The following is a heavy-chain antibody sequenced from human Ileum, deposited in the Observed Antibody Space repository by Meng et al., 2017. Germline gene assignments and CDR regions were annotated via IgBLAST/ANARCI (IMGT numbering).Heavy chain of an antibody. J-gene: IGHJ6*02. CDR2: IYYSGST. CDR1: GGSISSSSYY. CDR3: ARDRPRYCSGGSCYGYYYYGMDV. V-gene: IGHV4-39*07. Sequence: SETLSLTCTVSGGSISSSSYYWGWIRQPPGKGLEWIGSIYYSGSTYYNPSLKSRVTISVDTSKNQFSLKLSSVTAADTAVYYCARDRPRYCSGGSCYGYYYYGMDVWGQGTTVTVYS. D-gene: IGHD2-15*01.